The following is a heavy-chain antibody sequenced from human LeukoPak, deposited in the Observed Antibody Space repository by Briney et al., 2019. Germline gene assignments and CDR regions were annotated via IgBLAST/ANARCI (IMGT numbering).Heavy chain of an antibody. CDR2: IYPGDSDT. CDR3: ATPPEEYYDSSGYYYGYFQH. V-gene: IGHV5-51*01. CDR1: GYSFTSYW. D-gene: IGHD3-22*01. J-gene: IGHJ1*01. Sequence: GESLKISCKGSGYSFTSYWIGWVRQMPGKGLEWMGIIYPGDSDTRYSPSFQGQVPISADKSISTVYLQWSSLKASDTAMYYCATPPEEYYDSSGYYYGYFQHWGQGTLVTVSS.